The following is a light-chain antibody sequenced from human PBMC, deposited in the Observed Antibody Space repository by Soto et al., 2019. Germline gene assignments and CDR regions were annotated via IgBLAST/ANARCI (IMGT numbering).Light chain of an antibody. Sequence: EVVMTQSPATLSVSPGERATLSCRASRGIGSTLAWYQQKPGQTPRLLIYDTSTRATGVPARFIGSASGTEFTLTITSLQSEDFAVYYCQQYYTTPLTFGGGTKVEIK. V-gene: IGKV3-15*01. J-gene: IGKJ4*01. CDR1: RGIGST. CDR3: QQYYTTPLT. CDR2: DTS.